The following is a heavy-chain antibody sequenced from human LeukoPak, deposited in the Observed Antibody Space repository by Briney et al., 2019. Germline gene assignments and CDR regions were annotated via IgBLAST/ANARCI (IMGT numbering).Heavy chain of an antibody. D-gene: IGHD5-18*01. Sequence: PGGSLRLSCAASRFTFSRYGMHWVRQAPGKGLEWVAFIRYDGSNKHYADSVKGRFTISRDNSKNTLYLQMNSLRAEDTAVYYCAKVAGYSYVGVYYFDYWGQGTLVTVSS. V-gene: IGHV3-30*02. CDR1: RFTFSRYG. CDR2: IRYDGSNK. CDR3: AKVAGYSYVGVYYFDY. J-gene: IGHJ4*02.